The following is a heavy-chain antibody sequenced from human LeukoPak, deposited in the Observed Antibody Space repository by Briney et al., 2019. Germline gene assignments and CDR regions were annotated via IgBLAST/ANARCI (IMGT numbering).Heavy chain of an antibody. V-gene: IGHV1-58*01. Sequence: SVKVSCKASGFTFTSSAVLWVRQARGQRLEWIGWIVVGSGNTNYAQKFQERVTITRDMSTSTAYMELSSLRSEDTAVYYCAAARSYYDFWMAPRYGMDVWGQGTTVTVSS. CDR2: IVVGSGNT. CDR1: GFTFTSSA. J-gene: IGHJ6*02. D-gene: IGHD3-3*01. CDR3: AAARSYYDFWMAPRYGMDV.